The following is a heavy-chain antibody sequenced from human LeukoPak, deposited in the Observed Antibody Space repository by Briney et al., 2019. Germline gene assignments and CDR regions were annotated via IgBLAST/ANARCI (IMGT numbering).Heavy chain of an antibody. CDR3: ARTSSDSGYDGY. CDR1: GGSISSYY. CDR2: IYYSGST. J-gene: IGHJ4*02. Sequence: NTSETLSLTCTVSGGSISSYYWSWIRQPPGKGLEWIGYIYYSGSTNYNPSLKSRVTISVDTSKNQFSLKLSSVTAADTAVYYCARTSSDSGYDGYWGQGTLVTVSS. V-gene: IGHV4-59*01. D-gene: IGHD5-12*01.